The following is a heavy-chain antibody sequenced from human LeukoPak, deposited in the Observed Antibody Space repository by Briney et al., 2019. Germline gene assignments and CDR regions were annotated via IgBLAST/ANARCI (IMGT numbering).Heavy chain of an antibody. D-gene: IGHD3-22*01. CDR3: ARDEVSRYYYDSSGYYH. V-gene: IGHV4-30-2*01. Sequence: PSETLSLTCTVSGGSISSGGYYWSWIRQPPGKGLEWIGYIYHSGSTYYNPSLKSRVTISVDRSKNQFSLKLSSVTAADTAVYYCARDEVSRYYYDSSGYYHWGQGTLVTVSS. CDR2: IYHSGST. CDR1: GGSISSGGYY. J-gene: IGHJ5*02.